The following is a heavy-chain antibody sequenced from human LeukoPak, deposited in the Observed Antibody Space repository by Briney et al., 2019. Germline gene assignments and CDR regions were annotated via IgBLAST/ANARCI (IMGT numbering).Heavy chain of an antibody. CDR1: GFTFSSFG. CDR3: AKDLHAESY. Sequence: PGGTLRLSCAASGFTFSSFGMSWVRQAPGKGLEWVSAISGSGGSIYYADSVKGRFTISRDNSKNTSYLQMNSLRADDTAVYYCAKDLHAESYWGQGTLVTVSS. V-gene: IGHV3-23*01. CDR2: ISGSGGSI. J-gene: IGHJ4*02.